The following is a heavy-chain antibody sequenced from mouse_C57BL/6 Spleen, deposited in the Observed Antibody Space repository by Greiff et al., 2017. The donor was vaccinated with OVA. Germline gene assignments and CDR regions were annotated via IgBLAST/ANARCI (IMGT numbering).Heavy chain of an antibody. Sequence: QVQLQQPGAELVRPGSSVKLSCKASGYTFTSYWMDWVKQRPGQGLEWIGNIYPSDSEPHYNQKFKDKATLTVDKSSSTAYMQLSSLTSEDSAVYYCARRSKGNYYAMDYWGQGTSVTVSS. CDR1: GYTFTSYW. V-gene: IGHV1-61*01. J-gene: IGHJ4*01. CDR2: IYPSDSEP. CDR3: ARRSKGNYYAMDY. D-gene: IGHD1-3*01.